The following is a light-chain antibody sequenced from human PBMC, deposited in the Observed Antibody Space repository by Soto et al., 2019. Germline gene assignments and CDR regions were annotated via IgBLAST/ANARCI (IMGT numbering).Light chain of an antibody. J-gene: IGLJ1*01. CDR3: SSYAGSDVFV. CDR2: EVT. V-gene: IGLV2-8*01. CDR1: SSDVGGYNY. Sequence: QSVLTQPASVSGSPGQSITISCTGTSSDVGGYNYVAWYQQHPGKAPKLMIYEVTKRPSGVPARFSGSKFGNTASLTVSGLQADDEADYYCSSYAGSDVFVFGTGTKVTVL.